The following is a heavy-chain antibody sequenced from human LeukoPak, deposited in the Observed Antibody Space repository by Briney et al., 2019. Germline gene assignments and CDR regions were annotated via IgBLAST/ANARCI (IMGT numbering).Heavy chain of an antibody. J-gene: IGHJ3*02. V-gene: IGHV3-23*01. Sequence: GGSLRLSCVASGFTFSNYAVCCVRQAPGKGGWWVSAISGSGGSTYYADSVKGRFTISRDNPKNTLYLQMNSLRAEDTAVYYCAKGLVSYYFAFDIWGQGTMVTVSS. CDR1: GFTFSNYA. CDR2: ISGSGGST. D-gene: IGHD1-26*01. CDR3: AKGLVSYYFAFDI.